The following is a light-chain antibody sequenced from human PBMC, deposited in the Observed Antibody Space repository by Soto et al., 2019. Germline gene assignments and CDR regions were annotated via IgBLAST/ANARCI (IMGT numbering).Light chain of an antibody. CDR3: QQYGSSGT. V-gene: IGKV3-20*01. CDR2: GAS. J-gene: IGKJ1*01. CDR1: QSVSNNY. Sequence: IVLTQSPGTLSLSPGERATLSCMASQSVSNNYLAWYQQKPGQAPRLLIYGASNRATGIPDRFSGSGSGTDFTITISRLEPEDFAVDYCQQYGSSGTFGQGTKVDI.